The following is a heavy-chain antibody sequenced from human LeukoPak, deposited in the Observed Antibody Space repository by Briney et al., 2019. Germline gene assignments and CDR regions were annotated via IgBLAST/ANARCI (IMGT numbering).Heavy chain of an antibody. Sequence: AGGSLRLSCAASGFTVSNTHMSWVRQAPGKGLEWVSVIYSGGTIYRGGNTDYAESVRGRFTVSRDDVKNTVNLQMNSLRVEDTAVYFCARGDQPLTVGTSPRGYFDSWGQGAPVTVSS. J-gene: IGHJ4*02. CDR1: GFTVSNTH. CDR3: ARGDQPLTVGTSPRGYFDS. CDR2: IYSGGTIYRGGNT. D-gene: IGHD1-26*01. V-gene: IGHV3-11*05.